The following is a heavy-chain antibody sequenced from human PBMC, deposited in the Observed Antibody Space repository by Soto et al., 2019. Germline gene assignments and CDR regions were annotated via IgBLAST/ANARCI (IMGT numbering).Heavy chain of an antibody. J-gene: IGHJ4*02. V-gene: IGHV3-30-3*01. D-gene: IGHD1-20*01. CDR1: GFTFSSYA. CDR3: ARDRMITGTTGCFDY. CDR2: ISYDGSNK. Sequence: GGSLRLSCAASGFTFSSYAMHWVRQAPGKGLEWVAVISYDGSNKYYADSVKGRFTISRDNSKNTLYLQMNSLRAEDTAVYYCARDRMITGTTGCFDYWGQGTLVTVSS.